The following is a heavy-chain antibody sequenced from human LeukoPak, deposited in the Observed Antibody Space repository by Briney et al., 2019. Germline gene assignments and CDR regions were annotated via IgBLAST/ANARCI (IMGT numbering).Heavy chain of an antibody. J-gene: IGHJ4*02. CDR2: IHPSGGGT. D-gene: IGHD5-18*01. CDR1: GYTFTDYY. Sequence: ASVKVSFKASGYTFTDYYMYWVRQAPGQGPECMGVIHPSGGGTTYAQKFQGRVTLTKDTATSTVYIELSSLRSDDTAVYYCARMAMDPAMVTNFFDLWGQGTLLIVSA. V-gene: IGHV1-46*01. CDR3: ARMAMDPAMVTNFFDL.